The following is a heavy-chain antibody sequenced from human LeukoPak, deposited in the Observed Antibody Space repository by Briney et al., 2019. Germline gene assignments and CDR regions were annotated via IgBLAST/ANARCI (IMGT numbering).Heavy chain of an antibody. CDR2: ISHSGST. V-gene: IGHV4-34*01. Sequence: SETLSLTCAVSGGSFTYYYLSWIRQPPGKGLEWIGEISHSGSTNYNPSLKSRVTISVDTSKNQFSLKLSSVTAADTAVYYCARRIGYSGYDLRFDPWGQGTLVTVSS. D-gene: IGHD5-12*01. CDR1: GGSFTYYY. J-gene: IGHJ5*02. CDR3: ARRIGYSGYDLRFDP.